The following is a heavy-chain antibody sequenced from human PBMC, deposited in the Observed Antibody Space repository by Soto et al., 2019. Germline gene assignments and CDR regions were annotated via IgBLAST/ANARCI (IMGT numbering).Heavy chain of an antibody. CDR1: GYSFTSYW. CDR3: ARENRDDNSGWYSSSDWFDP. CDR2: IYPGDSDT. D-gene: IGHD6-19*01. Sequence: PGESLKISCKGSGYSFTSYWIGWVRQMPGKGXEWMGIIYPGDSDTRYSPSFQGQVTISADKSISTAYLQWSSLKASDTAVYFCARENRDDNSGWYSSSDWFDPWGQGTLVTVSS. V-gene: IGHV5-51*01. J-gene: IGHJ5*02.